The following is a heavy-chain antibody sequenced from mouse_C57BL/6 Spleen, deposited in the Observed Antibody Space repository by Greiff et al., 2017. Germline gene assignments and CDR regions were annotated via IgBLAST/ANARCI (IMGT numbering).Heavy chain of an antibody. Sequence: QVQLKESGAELVRPGASVTLSCKASGYTFTDYEMHWVKQTPVHGLEWIGAIDPETGGTAYNQKFKGKAILTADKSSSTAYMELRSLTSEDSAVYYCTLRAYDGSSPLTYAMDYWGQGTSVTVSS. D-gene: IGHD1-1*01. CDR1: GYTFTDYE. CDR3: TLRAYDGSSPLTYAMDY. J-gene: IGHJ4*01. CDR2: IDPETGGT. V-gene: IGHV1-15*01.